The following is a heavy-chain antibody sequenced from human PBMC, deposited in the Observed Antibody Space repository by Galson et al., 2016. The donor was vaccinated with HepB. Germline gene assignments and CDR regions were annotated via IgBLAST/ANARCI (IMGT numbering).Heavy chain of an antibody. J-gene: IGHJ4*02. V-gene: IGHV4-4*02. CDR2: IYHGGST. CDR3: AREGGPTMTTRSYGY. Sequence: SETLSLTCAVSGGSITSSYWWSWVRQPPGKGLEWIGEIYHGGSTNYNPSLRSRLTISVDKSKNQFSLKLSSVTAADTAVYYCAREGGPTMTTRSYGYWGQGTLVTVSS. CDR1: GGSITSSYW. D-gene: IGHD3-22*01.